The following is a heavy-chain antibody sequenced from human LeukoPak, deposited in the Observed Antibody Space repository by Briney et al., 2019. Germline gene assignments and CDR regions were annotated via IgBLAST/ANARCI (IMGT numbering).Heavy chain of an antibody. CDR2: IYYSGST. CDR3: ARGYGGGDCYPLPFDP. D-gene: IGHD2-21*01. CDR1: GGSISSGDYY. J-gene: IGHJ5*02. Sequence: SETLSLTCTVSGGSISSGDYYWSWIRQPPGKGLEWIGYIYYSGSTYYNPSLKSRVTISVDTSKNQFSLKLSSVTAADTAVYYCARGYGGGDCYPLPFDPWGQGTLVTVSS. V-gene: IGHV4-30-4*08.